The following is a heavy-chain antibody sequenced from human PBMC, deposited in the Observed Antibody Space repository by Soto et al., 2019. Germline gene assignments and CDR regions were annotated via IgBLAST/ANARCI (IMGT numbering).Heavy chain of an antibody. CDR2: IIPIFGTA. D-gene: IGHD6-13*01. J-gene: IGHJ5*02. CDR3: ARGGWYSSSWYGWFDP. CDR1: GGTFSSYA. V-gene: IGHV1-69*01. Sequence: QVQLVQSGAEVKKPGSSVKVSCKASGGTFSSYAISWVRQAPGQGLEWMGGIIPIFGTANYAQKFQGRVTITADESTSTAYMELSRLRSEDTAVYYCARGGWYSSSWYGWFDPWGQGTLVTVSS.